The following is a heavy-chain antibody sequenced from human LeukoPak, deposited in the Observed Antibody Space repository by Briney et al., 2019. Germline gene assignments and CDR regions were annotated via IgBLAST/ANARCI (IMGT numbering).Heavy chain of an antibody. Sequence: SQRVSSAASRVTLCSFAISWVRQGPGQGLEWVGKIIPLFGIANYAQKFQGRVTITADKSTSTAYMELSSGRSEDTAVYYCARDSGSSTSCCYYYYYGMDVWGQGTMVTVSS. CDR3: ARDSGSSTSCCYYYYYGMDV. V-gene: IGHV1-69*04. CDR1: RVTLCSFA. J-gene: IGHJ6*02. D-gene: IGHD2-2*01. CDR2: IIPLFGIA.